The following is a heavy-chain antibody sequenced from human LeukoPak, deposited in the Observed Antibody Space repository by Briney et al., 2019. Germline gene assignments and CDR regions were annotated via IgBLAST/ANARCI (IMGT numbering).Heavy chain of an antibody. CDR3: AKRNSYDSSGYYPIDY. D-gene: IGHD3-22*01. CDR1: GFTFSSYA. CDR2: ISGSGGST. J-gene: IGHJ4*02. Sequence: GSLRLSCAASGFTFSSYAMSWVRQAPGKGLEWVSAISGSGGSTYYADSVKGRFTISRDNSKNTLYLQMNSLRAEDTAVYYCAKRNSYDSSGYYPIDYWGQGTLVTVSS. V-gene: IGHV3-23*01.